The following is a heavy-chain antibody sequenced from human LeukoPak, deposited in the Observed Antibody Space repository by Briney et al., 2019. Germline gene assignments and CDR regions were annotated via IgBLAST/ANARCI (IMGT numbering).Heavy chain of an antibody. D-gene: IGHD2-15*01. CDR2: ISGSGGST. Sequence: GGSLRLSCAASGFTFSSKWMSWVRQAPGKGLEWVSAISGSGGSTYYADSVKGRFTISRDNSKNTLYLQMNSLRAEDTAVYYCAKDPGGYCSGGSCYYWGQGTLVTVSS. CDR1: GFTFSSKW. CDR3: AKDPGGYCSGGSCYY. V-gene: IGHV3-23*01. J-gene: IGHJ4*02.